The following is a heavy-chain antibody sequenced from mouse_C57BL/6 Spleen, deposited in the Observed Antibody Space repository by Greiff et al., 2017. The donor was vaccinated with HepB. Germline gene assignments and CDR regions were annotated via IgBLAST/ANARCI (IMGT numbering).Heavy chain of an antibody. J-gene: IGHJ3*01. CDR3: ARGSYSNYLAWFAY. D-gene: IGHD2-5*01. V-gene: IGHV1-52*01. CDR2: IDPSDSET. CDR1: GYTFTSYW. Sequence: VQLQQPGAELVRPGSSVKLSCKASGYTFTSYWMHWVKQRPIQGLEWIGNIDPSDSETHYNQKFKDKATLTVDKSSSTAYMQLSSLTSEDSAVYYCARGSYSNYLAWFAYWGQGTLVTVSA.